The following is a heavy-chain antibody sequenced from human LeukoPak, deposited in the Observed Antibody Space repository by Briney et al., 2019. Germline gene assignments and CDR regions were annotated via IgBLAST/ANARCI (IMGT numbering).Heavy chain of an antibody. Sequence: PGGSLRLSCAASGFTFSSYGMHWVRQAPGKGLEWVAFIRYDGSNKYYADSVKGRFTISRDNSKDTLYLQMNSLRAEDTAVYYCAKGTGTTLEYYFDYRGPGTLVTVSS. V-gene: IGHV3-30*02. D-gene: IGHD1-1*01. CDR2: IRYDGSNK. CDR3: AKGTGTTLEYYFDY. J-gene: IGHJ4*02. CDR1: GFTFSSYG.